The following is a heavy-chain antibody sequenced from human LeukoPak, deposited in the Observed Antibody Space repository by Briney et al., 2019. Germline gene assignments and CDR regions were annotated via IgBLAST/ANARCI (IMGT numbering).Heavy chain of an antibody. CDR2: ISAYNGNA. J-gene: IGHJ3*02. CDR1: GYTFTSYG. Sequence: ASVKVSCKASGYTFTSYGISWVRQAPGQGLEWMGWISAYNGNANYAQKLQGRVTMTTDASTSTAYMELRSLRSDDTAVYYCARTEASYDAFDIWGQGTMVTVSS. V-gene: IGHV1-18*01. CDR3: ARTEASYDAFDI.